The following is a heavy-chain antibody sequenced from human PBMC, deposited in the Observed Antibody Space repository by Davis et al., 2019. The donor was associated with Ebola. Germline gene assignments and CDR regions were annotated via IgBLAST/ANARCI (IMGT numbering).Heavy chain of an antibody. V-gene: IGHV1-18*01. D-gene: IGHD1-26*01. CDR1: GGTFSSYA. J-gene: IGHJ3*02. CDR2: ISTYNGNT. Sequence: ASVKVSCKASGGTFSSYAISWVRQAPGQGLEWMGWISTYNGNTAYAQILQGRVTMATDTSTGTAYMELRSLRSDDTAVYFCARTSIVGTTTTASDIWGQGTMVTVSS. CDR3: ARTSIVGTTTTASDI.